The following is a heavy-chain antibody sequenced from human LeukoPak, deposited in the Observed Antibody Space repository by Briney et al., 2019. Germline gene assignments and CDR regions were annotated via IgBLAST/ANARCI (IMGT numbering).Heavy chain of an antibody. CDR3: ARPEGTNGACYY. V-gene: IGHV1-18*01. D-gene: IGHD2-8*01. Sequence: ASVKVSCKASGYTFTSYGIRWVRPAPGQGLEWVGWISAYNGNTNYAQKLQGRVTMTTDTSTSTAYMELRSLRSDDTAVYYCARPEGTNGACYYWGQGTLVTVSS. J-gene: IGHJ4*02. CDR1: GYTFTSYG. CDR2: ISAYNGNT.